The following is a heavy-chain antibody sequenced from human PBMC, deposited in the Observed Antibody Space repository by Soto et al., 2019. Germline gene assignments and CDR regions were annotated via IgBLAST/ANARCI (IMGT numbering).Heavy chain of an antibody. Sequence: QSQLQESGPGLVKPSESLSLTCSVSGDSISRTNDYWAWIRQPPGKGRGWIGSIIYSGSTFYSPSLKRRLTLSVDTSENQFSLKLSSVTAADMAVYYCARHSFGELLYAFHMWGQGTMVIVSS. D-gene: IGHD3-10*01. V-gene: IGHV4-39*01. J-gene: IGHJ3*02. CDR1: GDSISRTNDY. CDR2: IIYSGST. CDR3: ARHSFGELLYAFHM.